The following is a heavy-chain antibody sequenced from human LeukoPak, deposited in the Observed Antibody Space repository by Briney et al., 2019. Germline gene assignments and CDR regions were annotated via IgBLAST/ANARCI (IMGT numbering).Heavy chain of an antibody. CDR1: GFTFSSYG. CDR2: IRYDGSNK. CDR3: AKDFRLRRSTSPVDY. Sequence: GGSLRLSCAASGFTFSSYGMHWVRQAPGKGLEWVAFIRYDGSNKYYADSVKGRFTISRDNSKNTLYLQMNSLRAEDTAVYYYAKDFRLRRSTSPVDYWGQGTLVTVSS. J-gene: IGHJ4*02. D-gene: IGHD2-2*01. V-gene: IGHV3-30*02.